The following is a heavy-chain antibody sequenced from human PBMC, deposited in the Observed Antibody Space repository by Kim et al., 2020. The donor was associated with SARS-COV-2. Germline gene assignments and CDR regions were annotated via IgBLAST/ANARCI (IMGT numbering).Heavy chain of an antibody. CDR2: ISYDGSNK. CDR1: GFTFSSYG. Sequence: GGSLRLSCAASGFTFSSYGMHWVRQAPGKGLEWVAVISYDGSNKYYADSVKGRFTISRDNSKNTLYLQMNSLRAEDTAVYYCAKGLGLGFGELSTILNWFDPWGQGTLVTVSS. V-gene: IGHV3-30*18. D-gene: IGHD3-10*01. CDR3: AKGLGLGFGELSTILNWFDP. J-gene: IGHJ5*02.